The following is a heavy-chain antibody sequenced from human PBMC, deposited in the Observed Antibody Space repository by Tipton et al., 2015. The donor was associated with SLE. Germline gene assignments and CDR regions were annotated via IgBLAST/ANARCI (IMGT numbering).Heavy chain of an antibody. Sequence: GSLRLSCAASGFNFDDYTMHWVCQAPGKGLEWVSLISWDGGSTYYADSVKGRFTISRDNSKNSLYLQMNSLRTEDTALYYCAKDIRVATIEGAFDIWGQGTMVTVSS. D-gene: IGHD5-24*01. CDR2: ISWDGGST. CDR3: AKDIRVATIEGAFDI. J-gene: IGHJ3*02. V-gene: IGHV3-43*01. CDR1: GFNFDDYT.